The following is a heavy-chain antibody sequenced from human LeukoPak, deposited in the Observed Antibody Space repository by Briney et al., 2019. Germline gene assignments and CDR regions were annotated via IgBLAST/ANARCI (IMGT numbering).Heavy chain of an antibody. CDR1: GGSIRGYY. V-gene: IGHV4-59*01. CDR2: IYSSGST. J-gene: IGHJ6*03. D-gene: IGHD3-10*01. Sequence: SETLSLTCNVSGGSIRGYYWSWIRQPPGKGLEWIGYIYSSGSTNYNPSLKSRVTMSVDTSKSQFSLKVSSVTAADTAVYYCARVFDSGSQAYFYYMDVWGKGTTVTISS. CDR3: ARVFDSGSQAYFYYMDV.